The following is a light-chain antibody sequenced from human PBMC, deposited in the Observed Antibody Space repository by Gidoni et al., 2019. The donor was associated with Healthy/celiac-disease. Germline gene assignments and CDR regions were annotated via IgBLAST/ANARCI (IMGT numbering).Light chain of an antibody. CDR2: AAS. CDR1: QSISSY. J-gene: IGKJ2*01. CDR3: QQSYSTPYT. V-gene: IGKV1-39*01. Sequence: DIQMTQSPSSLSVSVGDRVTITCRASQSISSYLNWYQQKPGKAPKLLIYAASSLQSGVPSRFSGSGSGTDFTLTISSLQPEDFATYYCQQSYSTPYTFGQXTKLEIK.